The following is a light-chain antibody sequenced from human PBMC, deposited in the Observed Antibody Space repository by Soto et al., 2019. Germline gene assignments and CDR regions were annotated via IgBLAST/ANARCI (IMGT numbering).Light chain of an antibody. CDR1: YSATST. Sequence: EILTTESSATPAAAPGERANLSCSASYSATSTLACSQHNPGQARWLLISGASTRATGIPARFSGSASGTEFPLPISPLQSEDFALSYCQQYHNWPPPTFGQGTKVDIK. CDR2: GAS. J-gene: IGKJ1*01. V-gene: IGKV3-15*01. CDR3: QQYHNWPPPT.